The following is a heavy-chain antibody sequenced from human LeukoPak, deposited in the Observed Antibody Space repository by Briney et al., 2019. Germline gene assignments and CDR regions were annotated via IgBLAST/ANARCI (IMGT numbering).Heavy chain of an antibody. CDR2: INHSGST. CDR3: ARDRDYGDYVGDRGFDY. D-gene: IGHD4-17*01. J-gene: IGHJ4*02. Sequence: SETLSLTCAVYGGSFSGYYWSWIRQPPGKGLEWIGEINHSGSTNYNPSLKSRVTMSVDTSKNQFSLKLSSVTAADTAVYYCARDRDYGDYVGDRGFDYWGQGTLVTVSS. CDR1: GGSFSGYY. V-gene: IGHV4-34*01.